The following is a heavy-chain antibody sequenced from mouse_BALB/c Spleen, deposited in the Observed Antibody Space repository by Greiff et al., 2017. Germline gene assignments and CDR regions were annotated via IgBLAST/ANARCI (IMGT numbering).Heavy chain of an antibody. J-gene: IGHJ4*01. D-gene: IGHD1-1*01. CDR3: ARPLRYAMDY. CDR2: ISNGGGST. V-gene: IGHV5-12-2*01. Sequence: EVMLVESGGGLVQPGGSLKLSCAASGFTFSSYTMSWVRQTPEKRLEWVAYISNGGGSTYYPDTVKGRFTISRDNAKNTLYLQMSSLKSEDTAMYYCARPLRYAMDYWGQGTSVTVSS. CDR1: GFTFSSYT.